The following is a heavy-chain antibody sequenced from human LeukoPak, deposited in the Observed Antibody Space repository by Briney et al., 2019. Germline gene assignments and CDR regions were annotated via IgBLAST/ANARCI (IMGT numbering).Heavy chain of an antibody. Sequence: SETLSLTCTVSGGSISSSSYYWGWIRQPPGKGLEWIGSIYYSGSTYYNPSLKSRVTISVDTSKNQFSLKLSSVTAADTAVYYCAGLMITSHWGQGTLVTVSS. J-gene: IGHJ4*02. V-gene: IGHV4-39*07. CDR3: AGLMITSH. CDR2: IYYSGST. D-gene: IGHD3-16*01. CDR1: GGSISSSSYY.